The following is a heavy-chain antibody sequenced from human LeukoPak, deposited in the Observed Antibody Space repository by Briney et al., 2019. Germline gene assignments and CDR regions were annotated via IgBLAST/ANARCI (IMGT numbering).Heavy chain of an antibody. Sequence: SETLSLTCSVSGDSISSYYRSWIRQPPGKGLEWIGYVYYSGSTNYNPSLKSRVTISVDTSKNQFSLKLSSVTAADTAVYYCARERSSGTYYYFDYWGQGTLVTVSS. D-gene: IGHD1-26*01. CDR1: GDSISSYY. V-gene: IGHV4-59*01. CDR3: ARERSSGTYYYFDY. J-gene: IGHJ4*02. CDR2: VYYSGST.